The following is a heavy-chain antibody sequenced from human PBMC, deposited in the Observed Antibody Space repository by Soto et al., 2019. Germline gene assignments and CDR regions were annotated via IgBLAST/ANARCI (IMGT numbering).Heavy chain of an antibody. CDR2: VSGSGGST. CDR3: AKGRGLQSPSYDMDV. Sequence: PGGSLRLSCAASGFTFSNYAMNWVRQAPGKGLELVSAVSGSGGSTYYADSVKGRFTISRDNSKNTLSLQMNTLRAEDTAVYYCAKGRGLQSPSYDMDVWGQGTTVTVSS. J-gene: IGHJ6*02. CDR1: GFTFSNYA. V-gene: IGHV3-23*01. D-gene: IGHD4-4*01.